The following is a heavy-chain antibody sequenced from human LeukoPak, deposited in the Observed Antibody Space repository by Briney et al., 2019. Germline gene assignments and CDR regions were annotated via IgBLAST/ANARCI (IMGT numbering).Heavy chain of an antibody. V-gene: IGHV3-43D*04. D-gene: IGHD2-2*02. J-gene: IGHJ4*02. CDR3: AKARYKRLSTPLEYYFDY. CDR2: ITWVGGST. Sequence: GGSLSLSCAASGFTFDDYARNWVRQAPGKALQWVSFITWVGGSTYYADSVKGRFTISRDNTNSYLFLHMNSLRTEDTALYYCAKARYKRLSTPLEYYFDYWGQGTLVTVSS. CDR1: GFTFDDYA.